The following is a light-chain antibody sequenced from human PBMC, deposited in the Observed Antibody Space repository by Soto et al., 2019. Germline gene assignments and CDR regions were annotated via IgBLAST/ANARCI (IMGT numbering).Light chain of an antibody. J-gene: IGKJ4*01. CDR3: QQYKSFSLT. Sequence: DIQMTQSPSTLSASVGDRDTITCRASQRISTWLAWYQQKPGKAPKLLIYKTSNLDSGVPSRFSGSGSGTEFSLTISSLQPDDFATYYCQQYKSFSLTFGGGTRVEVK. CDR2: KTS. CDR1: QRISTW. V-gene: IGKV1-5*03.